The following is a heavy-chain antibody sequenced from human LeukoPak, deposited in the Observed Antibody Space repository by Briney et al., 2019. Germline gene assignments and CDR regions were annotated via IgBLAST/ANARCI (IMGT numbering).Heavy chain of an antibody. CDR3: ARGAYQLLPRYFDY. CDR2: IYYSEST. CDR1: GSSISSGGYY. J-gene: IGHJ4*02. Sequence: SETLSLPCTVSGSSISSGGYYWSWIRQHPGKGLEWIGYIYYSESTYYNPSLKSRVTISVDTSKNQFSLKLSSVTAADTAVYYCARGAYQLLPRYFDYWGQGTLVTVSS. D-gene: IGHD2-2*01. V-gene: IGHV4-31*03.